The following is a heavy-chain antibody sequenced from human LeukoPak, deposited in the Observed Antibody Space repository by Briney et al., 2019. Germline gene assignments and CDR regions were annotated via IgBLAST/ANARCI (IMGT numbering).Heavy chain of an antibody. CDR3: ARGRFVVVVAATYYFDY. CDR2: ISAYNGNT. CDR1: GYTFTSYG. Sequence: GASVKVSRKASGYTFTSYGISWVRQAPGQGLEWMGWISAYNGNTNYAQKLQGRVTMTTDTSTSTAYMELRSLRSDDTAVYYCARGRFVVVVAATYYFDYWGQGTLVTVSS. J-gene: IGHJ4*02. D-gene: IGHD2-15*01. V-gene: IGHV1-18*01.